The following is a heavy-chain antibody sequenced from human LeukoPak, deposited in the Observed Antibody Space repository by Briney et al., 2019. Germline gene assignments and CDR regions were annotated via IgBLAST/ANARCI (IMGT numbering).Heavy chain of an antibody. V-gene: IGHV4-34*01. CDR1: GGSFSGYY. J-gene: IGHJ4*02. CDR2: INHSGST. Sequence: SETLSLTCAVYGGSFSGYYWSWIRQPPGKGLEWIREINHSGSTNYNPSLKSRVTISVDTSKNQFSLKLSSVTAADTAVYYCARGRSLYYELYFDYWGQGTLVTVSS. D-gene: IGHD3-22*01. CDR3: ARGRSLYYELYFDY.